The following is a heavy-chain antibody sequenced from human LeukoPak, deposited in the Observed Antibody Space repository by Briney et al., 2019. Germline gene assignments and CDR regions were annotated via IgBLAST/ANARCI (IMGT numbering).Heavy chain of an antibody. CDR3: ASGPRTYYYDSRGHYPDY. Sequence: ASVKVPCTASGYTFTGYYMHWVRHRPGQGLELMGWIDTNSGGRNYSQQFQGRVTMTRDTSISTAYMELMRLMSDDTAVYYRASGPRTYYYDSRGHYPDYWGQGTLVTVSS. J-gene: IGHJ4*02. CDR2: IDTNSGGR. V-gene: IGHV1-2*02. CDR1: GYTFTGYY. D-gene: IGHD3-22*01.